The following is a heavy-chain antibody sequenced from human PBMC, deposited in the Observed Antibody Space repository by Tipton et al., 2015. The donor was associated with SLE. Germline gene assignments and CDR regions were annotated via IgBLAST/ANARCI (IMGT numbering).Heavy chain of an antibody. CDR3: ARDGDIVVVPAAGWYFDL. CDR1: GFTFSSYS. J-gene: IGHJ2*01. CDR2: ISSSSSYI. D-gene: IGHD2-2*01. V-gene: IGHV3-21*01. Sequence: QLVQSGGGLVKPGGSLRLSCAASGFTFSSYSMNWVRQAPGKGLEWVSSISSSSSYIYYADSVKGRFTISRDNAKNSLYLQMNSLRAEDTAVYYCARDGDIVVVPAAGWYFDLWGRGTLVTVSS.